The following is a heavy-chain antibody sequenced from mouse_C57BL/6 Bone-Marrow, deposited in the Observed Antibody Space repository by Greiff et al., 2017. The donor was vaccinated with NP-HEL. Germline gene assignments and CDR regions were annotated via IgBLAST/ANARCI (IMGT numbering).Heavy chain of an antibody. D-gene: IGHD2-3*01. V-gene: IGHV10-1*01. J-gene: IGHJ2*01. CDR2: IRSKSNNYAT. Sequence: EVMLVESGGGLVQPKGSLKLSCAASGFSFNTYAMNWVRQAPGKGLEWVARIRSKSNNYATYYADSLKDRFTISIDDSESMLYLQINNLTTEDTAMYYCVRQAYDGYYLDYWGQGPTLTVSS. CDR1: GFSFNTYA. CDR3: VRQAYDGYYLDY.